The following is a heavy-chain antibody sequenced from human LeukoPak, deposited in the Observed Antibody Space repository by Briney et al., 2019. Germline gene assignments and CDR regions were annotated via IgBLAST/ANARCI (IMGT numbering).Heavy chain of an antibody. D-gene: IGHD1-26*01. CDR3: ARGGFSGSLNNDAFDI. CDR1: GFTFTSYA. V-gene: IGHV3-23*01. J-gene: IGHJ3*02. CDR2: ISGSGGNT. Sequence: PGGSLRLSCAPSGFTFTSYAMSWVRHAPGEGLEWVSAISGSGGNTDYADSVKGRFTISRDNAKNSLYLQMNSLRAEDTAVYYCARGGFSGSLNNDAFDIWGQGTMVTVSS.